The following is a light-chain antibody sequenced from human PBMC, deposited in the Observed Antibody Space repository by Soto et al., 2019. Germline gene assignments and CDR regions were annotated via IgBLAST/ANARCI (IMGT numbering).Light chain of an antibody. J-gene: IGKJ4*01. V-gene: IGKV3-15*01. CDR3: QQGKT. CDR2: GAS. CDR1: QAISSN. Sequence: EIVMTQSPATLSVSRGERATLSCRANQAISSNLAWYQQKPGQAPRLLIYGASTRATGIPDRFSGSGSGTDFTLTISSLEPEDFAVYYCQQGKTFGGGTKVDIK.